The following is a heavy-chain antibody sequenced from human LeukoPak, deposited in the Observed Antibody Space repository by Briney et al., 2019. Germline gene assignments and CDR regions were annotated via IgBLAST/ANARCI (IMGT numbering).Heavy chain of an antibody. J-gene: IGHJ4*02. V-gene: IGHV3-9*01. CDR2: ISWNSGSI. D-gene: IGHD3-22*01. Sequence: GGSLRLSCAASGFTFDDYAMHWVRQAPGKGLEWVSGISWNSGSIGYADSVKGRFTISRDNAKNSLYLQMNSPRAEDTALYYCAKDKKGSYYDSSGHGPYYFDYWGQGTLVTVSS. CDR1: GFTFDDYA. CDR3: AKDKKGSYYDSSGHGPYYFDY.